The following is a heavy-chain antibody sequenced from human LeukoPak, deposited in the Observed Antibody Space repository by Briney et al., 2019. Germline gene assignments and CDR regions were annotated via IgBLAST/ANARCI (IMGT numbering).Heavy chain of an antibody. Sequence: RAGGSLRLSYAASGFTFNNYQMNWVRQAPGKGLECISYISSSGRTIYYADSLKGRFTVSRDNAKNSLYLRMNNLRAEDTAVYYCARGEYYFDYWGQGTLVTVSS. CDR1: GFTFNNYQ. V-gene: IGHV3-48*03. J-gene: IGHJ4*02. CDR2: ISSSGRTI. CDR3: ARGEYYFDY.